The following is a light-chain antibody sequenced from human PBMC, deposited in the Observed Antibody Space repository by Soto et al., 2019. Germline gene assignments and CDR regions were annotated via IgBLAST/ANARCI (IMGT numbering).Light chain of an antibody. CDR3: SSYTSTSTPYV. CDR2: EVT. V-gene: IGLV2-14*01. CDR1: SSDVGGYNY. Sequence: QSALTQPASVSGSPGQSITISCTGTSSDVGGYNYVSWYQQYPGKAPKLMIYEVTNRPSGVSNRFSGSKSGNTASLTISGLQAKDEADYYCSSYTSTSTPYVFGTGTKVTVL. J-gene: IGLJ1*01.